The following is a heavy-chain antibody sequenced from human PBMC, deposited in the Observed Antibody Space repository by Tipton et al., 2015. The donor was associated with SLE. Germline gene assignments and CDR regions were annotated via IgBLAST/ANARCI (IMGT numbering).Heavy chain of an antibody. CDR2: INPKRGAT. V-gene: IGHV1-2*06. CDR1: GYTFTEYY. J-gene: IGHJ6*02. CDR3: SVNIASYYYFAFDV. D-gene: IGHD3-10*01. Sequence: QLVQSGPEVKKPGASVRVSCKASGYTFTEYYLLWVRQAPGQGLEWMGRINPKRGATNYGERFQGRVTMTSDTSISAAYMELISLRSDDTAVYYCSVNIASYYYFAFDVWGQGTTVTVSS.